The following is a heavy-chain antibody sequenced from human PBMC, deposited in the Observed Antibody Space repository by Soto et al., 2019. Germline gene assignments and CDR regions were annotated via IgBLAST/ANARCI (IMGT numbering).Heavy chain of an antibody. CDR1: GFTFSSYA. V-gene: IGHV3-23*01. CDR2: ISGSGGST. J-gene: IGHJ4*02. Sequence: GGSLRLSCAASGFTFSSYAMSWVRQAPGKGLEWVSAISGSGGSTYYAVSVKGRFTISRDNSKNTLYLQMNSLRAEDTAVYYCATHLSSWYVGVDYWGQGTLVTVSS. D-gene: IGHD6-13*01. CDR3: ATHLSSWYVGVDY.